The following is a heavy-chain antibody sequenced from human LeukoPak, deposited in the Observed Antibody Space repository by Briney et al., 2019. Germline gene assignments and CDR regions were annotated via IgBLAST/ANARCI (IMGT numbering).Heavy chain of an antibody. CDR1: GYTFSSYG. J-gene: IGHJ4*02. Sequence: ASVKVSCKTSGYTFSSYGVSWVRQAPGQGLEWMGWISAYNGNTDYAQKFQGRITMTTDTSTSRADMELRSLRSDDTAVYYCARVRAYCGTSTTSCLDYWGQGTLVTVSS. D-gene: IGHD1-7*01. CDR3: ARVRAYCGTSTTSCLDY. V-gene: IGHV1-18*01. CDR2: ISAYNGNT.